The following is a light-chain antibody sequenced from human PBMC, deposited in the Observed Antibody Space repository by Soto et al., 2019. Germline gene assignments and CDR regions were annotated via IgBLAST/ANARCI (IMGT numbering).Light chain of an antibody. Sequence: QSVLTQPPSVSGAPGQRVTIFCTGSSSNIGAGYDVHWYQQLPGTAPKLLIYGNSNRPSGVPDRFSGSKSGTSASLAISGLQADDEADYYCQSYDSSLSEGVFGGGTKLTVL. J-gene: IGLJ2*01. CDR1: SSNIGAGYD. CDR3: QSYDSSLSEGV. CDR2: GNS. V-gene: IGLV1-40*01.